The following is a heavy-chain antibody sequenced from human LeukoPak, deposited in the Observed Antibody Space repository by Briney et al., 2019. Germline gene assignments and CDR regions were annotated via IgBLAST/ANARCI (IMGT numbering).Heavy chain of an antibody. D-gene: IGHD6-13*01. V-gene: IGHV4-34*01. CDR2: INHSGST. CDR3: ARPRSSWYYNWFDP. Sequence: PGGSLRLSCAASGFTFSSYAMSWARQPPGKGLEWIGEINHSGSTNYNPSLKSRVTISVDTSMNQFSLKLSSVTSADTAVYYCARPRSSWYYNWFDPWGQGTLVTVSS. J-gene: IGHJ5*02. CDR1: GFTFSSYA.